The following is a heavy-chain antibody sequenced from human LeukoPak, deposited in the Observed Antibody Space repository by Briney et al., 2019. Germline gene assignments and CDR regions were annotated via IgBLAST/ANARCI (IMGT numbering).Heavy chain of an antibody. Sequence: VASVKVSCKASGYTFTSYYMHWVRQAPGQGLEWMGWINPNSGGTNYAQKFRGRVTMTRDTSITTVYLELSSLRADDTAVYYCAREFGEGDKWGQGTLVTVSS. CDR1: GYTFTSYY. CDR2: INPNSGGT. CDR3: AREFGEGDK. D-gene: IGHD3-10*01. V-gene: IGHV1-2*02. J-gene: IGHJ4*02.